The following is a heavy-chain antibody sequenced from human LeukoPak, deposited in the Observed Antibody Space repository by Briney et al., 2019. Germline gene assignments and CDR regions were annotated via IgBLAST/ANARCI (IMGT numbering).Heavy chain of an antibody. CDR3: TKEFCGSRAACAGGSYYDF. CDR2: IGVTGDT. V-gene: IGHV3-13*01. D-gene: IGHD2-15*01. Sequence: PGGSLRLSCAASGFTFSKDDFHWVRQAPGKVLEGSEAIGVTGDTYYADSVKGRFTISREDAANSLYLQMRSLGAGDTALYYCTKEFCGSRAACAGGSYYDFWGRGALVTVSS. J-gene: IGHJ2*01. CDR1: GFTFSKDD.